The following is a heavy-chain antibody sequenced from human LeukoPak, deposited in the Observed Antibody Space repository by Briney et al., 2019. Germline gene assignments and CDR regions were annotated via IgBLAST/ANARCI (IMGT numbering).Heavy chain of an antibody. CDR2: IYYSGST. V-gene: IGHV4-31*03. J-gene: IGHJ4*02. CDR1: GGSISSGAYY. Sequence: PSQTLSLTCTVSGGSISSGAYYWNWIRQHPGKGLEWIGNIYYSGSTYYNPSLKSRLTISVDTSKNQFSLKLSSVTAADTAVYYCARQGPPGIVVVSFDYWGQGTLVTVSS. CDR3: ARQGPPGIVVVSFDY. D-gene: IGHD3-22*01.